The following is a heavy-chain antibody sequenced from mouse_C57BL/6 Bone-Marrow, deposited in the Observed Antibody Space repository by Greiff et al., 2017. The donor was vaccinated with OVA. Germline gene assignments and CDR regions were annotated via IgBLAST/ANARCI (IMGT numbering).Heavy chain of an antibody. V-gene: IGHV1-54*01. CDR1: GYAFTNYL. CDR3: ARGANWDEGYFDV. D-gene: IGHD4-1*01. J-gene: IGHJ1*03. Sequence: QVQLQQPGAELVRPGTSVKVSCKASGYAFTNYLIEWVKQRPGQGLEWIGVINPGSGGTNYNEKFKGKATLTADKSSSTAYMQLSSLTSEDSAVYLCARGANWDEGYFDVWGTGTTVTVSS. CDR2: INPGSGGT.